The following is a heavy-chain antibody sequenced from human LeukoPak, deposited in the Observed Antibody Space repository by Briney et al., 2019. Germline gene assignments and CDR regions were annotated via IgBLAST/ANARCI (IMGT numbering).Heavy chain of an antibody. V-gene: IGHV3-23*01. Sequence: GGSLRLSCAASGFTFSSYAMSWVRQAPGEGLEWVSAISGSGRDTYYADSVKGRFTISRDNSKNTLYLQMNRLRAEDTAVYYCAKDXGGRKWDDAFDIWGQGTMVTVSS. CDR3: AKDXGGRKWDDAFDI. J-gene: IGHJ3*02. CDR2: ISGSGRDT. CDR1: GFTFSSYA. D-gene: IGHD1-26*01.